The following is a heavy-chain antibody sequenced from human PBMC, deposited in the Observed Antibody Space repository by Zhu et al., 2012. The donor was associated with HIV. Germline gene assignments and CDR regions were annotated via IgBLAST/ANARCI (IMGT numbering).Heavy chain of an antibody. CDR1: GGSISRSSYY. CDR3: ARRGVAAYGGWFDP. Sequence: QVQLQESGPGLMKPSETLSLTCTVSGGSISRSSYYWGWIRQPPGKGLEWIGSIYYSGSTYYNPSLKSRVTMSVDTSKNQFSLKLTSVTAADTAVYYCARRGVAAYGGWFDPWGQGTLVTVSS. CDR2: IYYSGST. J-gene: IGHJ5*02. V-gene: IGHV4-39*07. D-gene: IGHD2-15*01.